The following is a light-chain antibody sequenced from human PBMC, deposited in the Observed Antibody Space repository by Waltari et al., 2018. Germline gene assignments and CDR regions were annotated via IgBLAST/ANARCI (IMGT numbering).Light chain of an antibody. CDR2: LGS. J-gene: IGKJ5*01. CDR1: QSLLESNGYNY. Sequence: DIVMTQYPLYLSVSPGEPASISCRSSQSLLESNGYNYLDWYLQKPGQSPQILIYLGSNRASGVPDRFSGSGSGTDFTLKISRVEAEDAGVYYCMEALQSVTFGQGTRLEIK. V-gene: IGKV2-28*01. CDR3: MEALQSVT.